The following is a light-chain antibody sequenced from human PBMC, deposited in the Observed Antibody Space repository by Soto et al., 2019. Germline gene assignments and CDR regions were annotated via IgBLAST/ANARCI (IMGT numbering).Light chain of an antibody. J-gene: IGLJ7*01. CDR1: SSNIGSNS. CDR3: AVWDDSLKGAV. CDR2: TNT. V-gene: IGLV1-44*01. Sequence: QYVLTQPPSASGTPGQRVTISCSGSSSNIGSNSVNWYQQLPGTAPKLLIYTNTQRPSGVPDRFSGSKSGTSASLAISGLQSEDEADYFCAVWDDSLKGAVFGGGTQLTVL.